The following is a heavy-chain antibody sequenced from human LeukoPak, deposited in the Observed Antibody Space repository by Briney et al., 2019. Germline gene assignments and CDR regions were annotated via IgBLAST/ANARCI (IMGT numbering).Heavy chain of an antibody. CDR3: AKGIAGRNALDI. CDR2: ISGSGGST. V-gene: IGHV3-23*01. D-gene: IGHD6-6*01. CDR1: GFSLSSYA. J-gene: IGHJ3*02. Sequence: GGSLRLAWAASGFSLSSYAMSWVRHAPGKGLEWVSGISGSGGSTYYADSGKGRFTISRDNSKNTLYLQMNSLRAEDTAVYYCAKGIAGRNALDIWGQGTMVTVSS.